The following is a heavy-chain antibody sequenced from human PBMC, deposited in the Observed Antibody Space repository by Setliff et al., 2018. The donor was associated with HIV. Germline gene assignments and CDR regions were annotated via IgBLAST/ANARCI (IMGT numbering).Heavy chain of an antibody. CDR1: GYIFNTNG. V-gene: IGHV1-18*01. Sequence: ASVKVSCKGSGYIFNTNGISWVRQAPGQGLEWMGWISAYNGNTKYAQKLQGRVTMTTDTSTSTAYMELWSLRSDDTAVYYCARDWVAAAGVMGDYWGQGTLVTVSS. CDR3: ARDWVAAAGVMGDY. CDR2: ISAYNGNT. D-gene: IGHD6-13*01. J-gene: IGHJ4*02.